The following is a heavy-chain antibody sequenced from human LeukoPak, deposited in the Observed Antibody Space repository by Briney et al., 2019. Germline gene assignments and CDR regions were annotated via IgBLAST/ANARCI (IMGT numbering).Heavy chain of an antibody. J-gene: IGHJ1*01. V-gene: IGHV1-69*06. CDR2: IIPIFGTA. Sequence: ASVKVSCKASGGTFSSYAISWVRQPPGQGREWMGGIIPIFGTANYAQKFQGRVTITADKSTSTAYMELSSLRSEDTAVYYCARGSSVEYFQHWGQGTLGTVSS. CDR1: GGTFSSYA. CDR3: ARGSSVEYFQH.